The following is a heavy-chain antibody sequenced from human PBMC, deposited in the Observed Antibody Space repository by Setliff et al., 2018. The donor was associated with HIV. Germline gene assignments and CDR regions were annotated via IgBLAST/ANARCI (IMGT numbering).Heavy chain of an antibody. CDR2: MNPYSGNS. CDR3: ARGYASGSGSYYYDF. D-gene: IGHD2-15*01. J-gene: IGHJ4*02. Sequence: ASVKVSCKPSGYTFATYDINWVRQAAGQGLVWMGWMNPYSGNSVYAQRFHGRLTMTRDTSRGTAHMELRSLRSDDTAVYYCARGYASGSGSYYYDFWGQGTLVTVSS. CDR1: GYTFATYD. V-gene: IGHV1-8*02.